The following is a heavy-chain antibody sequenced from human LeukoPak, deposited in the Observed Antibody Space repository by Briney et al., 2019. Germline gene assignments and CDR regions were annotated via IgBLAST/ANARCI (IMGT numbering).Heavy chain of an antibody. CDR1: GGTFISYA. CDR3: ARGVAARHDGYFDY. D-gene: IGHD2-15*01. CDR2: IIPIFGTA. J-gene: IGHJ4*02. V-gene: IGHV1-69*05. Sequence: ASVRVSSKASGGTFISYAISWVRQGPGEGGERMGGIIPIFGTANYSQKFQGRVTITTDESTSTAYIELSSLRSEDTAVYYCARGVAARHDGYFDYWGQGTLVTVSS.